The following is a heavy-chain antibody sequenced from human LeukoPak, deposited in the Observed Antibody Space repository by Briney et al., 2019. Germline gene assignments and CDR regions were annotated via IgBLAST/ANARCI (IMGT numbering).Heavy chain of an antibody. D-gene: IGHD2-2*01. Sequence: GGSLRLSCAASGFTFSSYAMSWVRQAPGKGLEWVSAISGSGGSTYYADSVKGRSTISRDNSKNTLYLQMNSLRAEDTVVYYCARDRLPAYYFDYWGQGTLVTVSS. J-gene: IGHJ4*02. CDR1: GFTFSSYA. V-gene: IGHV3-23*01. CDR3: ARDRLPAYYFDY. CDR2: ISGSGGST.